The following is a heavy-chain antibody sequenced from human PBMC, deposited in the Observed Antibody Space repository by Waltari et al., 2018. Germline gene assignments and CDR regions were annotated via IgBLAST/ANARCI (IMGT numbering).Heavy chain of an antibody. CDR3: ARGRLRPRPNFDY. CDR1: GGSFSGYY. J-gene: IGHJ4*02. V-gene: IGHV4-34*02. CDR2: INESGST. Sequence: QVQLQQWGAGLLKPSETLSLTCAVYGGSFSGYYWSWIRQPPGKGLEWIGEINESGSTNYNPSLKSRVTISVDTSKNQFSLKLSSVTAADTAVYYCARGRLRPRPNFDYWGQGTQVTVSS. D-gene: IGHD5-12*01.